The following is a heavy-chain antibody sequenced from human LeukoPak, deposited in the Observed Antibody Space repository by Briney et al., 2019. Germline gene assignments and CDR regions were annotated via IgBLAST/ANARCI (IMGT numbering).Heavy chain of an antibody. V-gene: IGHV1-18*01. CDR1: GHNFISYG. J-gene: IGHJ4*02. Sequence: GASVTVSCKASGHNFISYGFSWVRQAPGQGLEWMGWIRGYNGNTNYAQKFQGRVTVTTDTSTSTAHMELRSLSSDDTAVYFCASCRLGYFDWLLPISNWGQGTLVTVSS. CDR2: IRGYNGNT. D-gene: IGHD3-9*01. CDR3: ASCRLGYFDWLLPISN.